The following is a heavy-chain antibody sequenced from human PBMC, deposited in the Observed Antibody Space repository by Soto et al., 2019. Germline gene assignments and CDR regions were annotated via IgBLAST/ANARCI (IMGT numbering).Heavy chain of an antibody. V-gene: IGHV3-30*18. D-gene: IGHD4-17*01. CDR2: ISYDGSNK. CDR3: AKEDGDYPFDY. J-gene: IGHJ4*02. CDR1: GFTFSSYG. Sequence: QVQLVESGGGVVQPGRSLRLSCAASGFTFSSYGMHWVRQAPGKGLVWVAVISYDGSNKYYADSVKGRFTISRDNSKNTLYLQMNSLRAEDTAVYYCAKEDGDYPFDYWGQGTLVTVSS.